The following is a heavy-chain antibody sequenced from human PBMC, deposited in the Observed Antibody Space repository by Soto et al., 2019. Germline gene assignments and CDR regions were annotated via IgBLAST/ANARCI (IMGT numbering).Heavy chain of an antibody. CDR2: INHSGST. J-gene: IGHJ4*02. CDR1: GGSFSGYY. Sequence: KTSETLSLTCAAYGGSFSGYYWSWIRQPPGKGLEWIGEINHSGSTNYNPSLKSRVTISVDTSKNQFSLKLSSVTAADTAVYYCARGGDYYDNTGFDYWGQGTLVTVSS. CDR3: ARGGDYYDNTGFDY. V-gene: IGHV4-34*01. D-gene: IGHD3-22*01.